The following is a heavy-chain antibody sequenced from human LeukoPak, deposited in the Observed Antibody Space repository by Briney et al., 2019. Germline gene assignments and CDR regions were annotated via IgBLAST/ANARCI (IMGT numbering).Heavy chain of an antibody. D-gene: IGHD2-21*01. Sequence: GGSLRLSCAASGFTFSSYGMHWVRRAPGKGLEWVAVISYDGSNKYYADSVKGRFTISRDNSKNTLYLQMNSLRAEDTAVYYCAKTPGGGEATDYFDYWGQGTLVTVSS. CDR2: ISYDGSNK. V-gene: IGHV3-30*18. CDR3: AKTPGGGEATDYFDY. CDR1: GFTFSSYG. J-gene: IGHJ4*02.